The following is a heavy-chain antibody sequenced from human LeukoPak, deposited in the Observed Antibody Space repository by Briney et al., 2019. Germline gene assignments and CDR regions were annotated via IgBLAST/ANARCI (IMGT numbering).Heavy chain of an antibody. Sequence: SVKVSCKASGGTFSSYTISWVRQAPGQGLEWMGRIIPILGIANYAQKFQGRVTITADKSTSTAYMELSSLRSEDTAVYYCARWEGRDHGDYRLGWFDPWGQGTLVTVSS. D-gene: IGHD4-17*01. CDR3: ARWEGRDHGDYRLGWFDP. CDR2: IIPILGIA. J-gene: IGHJ5*02. CDR1: GGTFSSYT. V-gene: IGHV1-69*02.